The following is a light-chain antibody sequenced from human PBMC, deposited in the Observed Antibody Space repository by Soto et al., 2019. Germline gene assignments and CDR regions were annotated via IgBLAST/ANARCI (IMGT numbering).Light chain of an antibody. V-gene: IGLV2-14*01. CDR1: RRDVGGYNY. CDR3: SSYTTGSTLPWV. Sequence: QSALTQPASVSGSPGQSITISCTGTRRDVGGYNYVSWYQQYPGKSPKLLIYEVTHRPSGISDRFSGSKSGNTASLTIFGLQVEDEAVYYCSSYTTGSTLPWVFGTGTKVTVL. J-gene: IGLJ1*01. CDR2: EVT.